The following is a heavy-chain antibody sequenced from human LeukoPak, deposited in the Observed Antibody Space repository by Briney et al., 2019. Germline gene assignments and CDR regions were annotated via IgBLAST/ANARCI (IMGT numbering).Heavy chain of an antibody. D-gene: IGHD6-19*01. J-gene: IGHJ4*02. CDR1: GYTFTSYG. CDR2: ISAYNGNT. CDR3: ARVGQWLVPGGFDY. V-gene: IGHV1-18*01. Sequence: ASVKVSCKASGYTFTSYGISWVRQAPGQGLEWMGWISAYNGNTNYAQKLQGRVTMTTDTSTSTVYMELRSLRSDDTAVYYCARVGQWLVPGGFDYWGQGTLVTVSS.